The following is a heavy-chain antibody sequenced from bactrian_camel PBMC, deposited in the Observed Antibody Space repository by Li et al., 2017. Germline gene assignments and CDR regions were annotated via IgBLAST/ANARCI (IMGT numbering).Heavy chain of an antibody. D-gene: IGHD2*01. Sequence: HVQLVESGGGSVQAGGSLKLSCTVSGLRFSMYCVAWFRQAPGKEREGVGRITSGGNTAYADSVKDRFTISRDVTENALYLQMNSLKAEDSAMYYCAAKWFGNCLAAKTSDFSYWGLGTQVTVS. CDR2: ITSGGNT. V-gene: IGHV3S53*01. CDR1: GLRFSMYC. J-gene: IGHJ4*01. CDR3: AAKWFGNCLAAKTSDFSY.